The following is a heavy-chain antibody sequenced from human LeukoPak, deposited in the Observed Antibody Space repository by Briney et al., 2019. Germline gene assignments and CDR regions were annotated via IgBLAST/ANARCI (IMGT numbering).Heavy chain of an antibody. V-gene: IGHV4-59*08. Sequence: SETLSLTCTVSGGSMSSYYWSWIRQPPGKGLEWIGNIYYSGSTNYNPSLKSRVTISVDTSKNQFSLKLSSVTAADTAVYYCARRAAVAGSFFDYWGQGTLVTVSS. J-gene: IGHJ4*02. D-gene: IGHD6-19*01. CDR3: ARRAAVAGSFFDY. CDR2: IYYSGST. CDR1: GGSMSSYY.